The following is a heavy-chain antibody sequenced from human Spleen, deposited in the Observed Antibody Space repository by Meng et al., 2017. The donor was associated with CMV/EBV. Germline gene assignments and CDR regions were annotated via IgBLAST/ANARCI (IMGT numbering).Heavy chain of an antibody. D-gene: IGHD5-24*01. V-gene: IGHV4-39*01. Sequence: ESLKISCTVSGGSISGSTYYWGWIRQPPGKGLEWIGSIYYTGGTYYSPALKSRVTVSVDTSKNQFSLKVTSVTAADTAVYYCARDGYNSEAFDIWGQGTMVTVSS. CDR1: GGSISGSTYY. CDR2: IYYTGGT. J-gene: IGHJ3*02. CDR3: ARDGYNSEAFDI.